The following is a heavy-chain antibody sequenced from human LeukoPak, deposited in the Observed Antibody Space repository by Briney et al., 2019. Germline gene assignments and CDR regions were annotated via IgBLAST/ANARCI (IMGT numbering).Heavy chain of an antibody. D-gene: IGHD6-13*01. CDR1: GGSFSGYY. J-gene: IGHJ4*02. V-gene: IGHV4-34*01. Sequence: SETLSLTCAVYGGSFSGYYWSWIRQPPGKGLEWIGEINHSGSTNYNPSLKSRVTISVDTSKNQFSLKLSSVTAADTAVYYCARGAGYSSSKIDYWGQGTLDTVSS. CDR3: ARGAGYSSSKIDY. CDR2: INHSGST.